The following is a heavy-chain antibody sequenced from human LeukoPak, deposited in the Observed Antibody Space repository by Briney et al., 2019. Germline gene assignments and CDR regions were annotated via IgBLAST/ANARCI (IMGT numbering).Heavy chain of an antibody. CDR3: ARDRGGGHMDV. CDR2: IGTTGDT. CDR1: GFTLPTSA. J-gene: IGHJ6*03. D-gene: IGHD2-15*01. V-gene: IGHV3-13*01. Sequence: GGSLRLSCAASGFTLPTSAMHWARQVQGKGLEWVSAIGTTGDTYYPGSVKGRFTISRENAKNSLYLQMDSLRAGDTAVYYCARDRGGGHMDVWGKGTTVTISS.